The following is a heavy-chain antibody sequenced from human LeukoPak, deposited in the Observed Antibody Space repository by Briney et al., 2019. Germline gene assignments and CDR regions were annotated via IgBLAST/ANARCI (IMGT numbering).Heavy chain of an antibody. D-gene: IGHD1-26*01. V-gene: IGHV3-33*01. CDR1: GFTFSSYG. CDR2: IWYDGSNK. Sequence: PGRSLRLSCAASGFTFSSYGMHWVRQAPGKGLEWVAVIWYDGSNKYYADSVKGRFTISRDNAKNSLYLQMNSLRAEDTAVYYCASSGGSYYAFDYWGQGTLVTVSS. CDR3: ASSGGSYYAFDY. J-gene: IGHJ4*02.